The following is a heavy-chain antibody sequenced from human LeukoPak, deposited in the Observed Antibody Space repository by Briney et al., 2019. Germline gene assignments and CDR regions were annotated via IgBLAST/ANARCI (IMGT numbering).Heavy chain of an antibody. CDR3: ASSLIVASEDY. CDR1: GFRFDSFY. D-gene: IGHD3-22*01. V-gene: IGHV3-11*04. J-gene: IGHJ4*02. Sequence: PGGSLRLSCAASGFRFDSFYMGWIRQVPGKGLDYIAFISASGAVPYYAESVKGRFTISRDNAKNSVSLQMNSLSADDTAVYYCASSLIVASEDYWGQGTLVTVSS. CDR2: ISASGAVP.